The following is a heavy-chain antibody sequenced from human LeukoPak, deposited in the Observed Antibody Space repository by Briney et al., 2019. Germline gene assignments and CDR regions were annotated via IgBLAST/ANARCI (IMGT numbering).Heavy chain of an antibody. CDR2: IKQDGSEK. CDR3: AREDCSSTSCSIDY. Sequence: GGSPRLSCAASGFTFSSYWMSWVRQAPGEGLEWVANIKQDGSEKYYVDSVKGRFTISRDNAKNSLYLQMNSLRAEDTAVYYCAREDCSSTSCSIDYWGQGTLVTVSS. D-gene: IGHD2-2*01. V-gene: IGHV3-7*01. J-gene: IGHJ4*02. CDR1: GFTFSSYW.